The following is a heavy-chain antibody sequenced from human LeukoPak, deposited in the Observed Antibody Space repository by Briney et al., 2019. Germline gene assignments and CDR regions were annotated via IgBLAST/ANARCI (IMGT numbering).Heavy chain of an antibody. D-gene: IGHD5-18*01. V-gene: IGHV4-39*07. Sequence: SETLSLTCTVSGGSISSSSYYWGWIRQPPGKGLEWIGSIYYSGSTHYNPSLKSRVTISRDTSENQFSLKLSSVTAADTAVYYCARALGYSYGNDYWGQGTLVTVSS. CDR1: GGSISSSSYY. CDR2: IYYSGST. CDR3: ARALGYSYGNDY. J-gene: IGHJ4*02.